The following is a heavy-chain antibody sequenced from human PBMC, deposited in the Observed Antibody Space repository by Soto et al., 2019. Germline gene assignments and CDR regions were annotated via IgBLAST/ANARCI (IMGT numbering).Heavy chain of an antibody. V-gene: IGHV4-4*07. CDR3: ARDRSGYYHFDN. CDR2: MCTSGST. Sequence: KPSETLSLTCTVSGGSISNHFWTWIRQPAGKGLEWIGRMCTSGSTNYNPSLKSRVTMSVDTSKNQFSLKLSSVTAADTAVYYCARDRSGYYHFDNWGEVTLVPVCS. D-gene: IGHD3-22*01. CDR1: GGSISNHF. J-gene: IGHJ4*02.